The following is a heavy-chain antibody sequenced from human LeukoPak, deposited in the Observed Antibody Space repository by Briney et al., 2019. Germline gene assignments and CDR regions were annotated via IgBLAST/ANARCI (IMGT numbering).Heavy chain of an antibody. CDR1: GFTFSSYV. J-gene: IGHJ4*02. V-gene: IGHV3-23*01. Sequence: SGGSLRLSCAASGFTFSSYVMNWVRRAPGKGLEWVSGISGGGGITYYADSVRGRFTFSRDDSQNTLYLQMNSLRAEDTAVYYCATVSASYYGSGSYHLDYWGQGTLVTVSS. D-gene: IGHD3-10*01. CDR2: ISGGGGIT. CDR3: ATVSASYYGSGSYHLDY.